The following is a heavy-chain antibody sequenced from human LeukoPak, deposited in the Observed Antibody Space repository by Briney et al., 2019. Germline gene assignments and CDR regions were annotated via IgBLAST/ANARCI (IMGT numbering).Heavy chain of an antibody. V-gene: IGHV4-38-2*02. CDR3: ARPARGYSYGYDWFDP. Sequence: SETLSLTCTVSGYSISSGYYWGWIRQPPGKGLEWIGSIHHSGSTYYNPSLKSRVTISVDTSKNQFSLKLSSVTAADTAVYYCARPARGYSYGYDWFDPWGQGTLVTVSS. J-gene: IGHJ5*02. CDR1: GYSISSGYY. CDR2: IHHSGST. D-gene: IGHD5-18*01.